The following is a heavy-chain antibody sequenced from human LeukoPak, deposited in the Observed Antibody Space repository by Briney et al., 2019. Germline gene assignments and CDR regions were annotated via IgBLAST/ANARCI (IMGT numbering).Heavy chain of an antibody. CDR2: IYPGDSDA. V-gene: IGHV5-51*01. J-gene: IGHJ4*02. CDR1: GYSFTNYW. CDR3: ARHIGVAGTGSLGRGDY. Sequence: GESLKISCKGSGYSFTNYWIGWVRQMPGKGLEWMGIIYPGDSDAKHSPSFQGQVTISADKSINTAYLQWSSLKASDTAMYYCARHIGVAGTGSLGRGDYWGQGTPVTVSS. D-gene: IGHD6-19*01.